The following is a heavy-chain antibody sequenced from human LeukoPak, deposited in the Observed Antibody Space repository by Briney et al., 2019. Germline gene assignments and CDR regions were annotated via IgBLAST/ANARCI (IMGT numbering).Heavy chain of an antibody. V-gene: IGHV3-23*01. D-gene: IGHD2-15*01. CDR2: ISGSGGST. J-gene: IGHJ4*02. Sequence: GGSLRLSCAASGFTFSNYAMSWVRQAPGKGLEWVSAISGSGGSTYYADSVKGRFTISRDNSKNTLYLQMNSLRAEDTAVYYCAKDTEDIVVVVAATPGDYWGQGTLVTVSS. CDR3: AKDTEDIVVVVAATPGDY. CDR1: GFTFSNYA.